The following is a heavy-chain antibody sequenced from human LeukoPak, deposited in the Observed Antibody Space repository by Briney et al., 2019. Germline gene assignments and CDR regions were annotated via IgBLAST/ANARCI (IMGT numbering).Heavy chain of an antibody. V-gene: IGHV3-74*01. Sequence: PGGSLRLSCAASGFTFSSYWMHWVRQAPGKGLEWVSSIDYDGGSGHYADSVKGRFTISRDNSNNTLFLHLNSLRGEDTAVYYCARDLSPWETRNPDAFDIWGQGTMVTVSS. J-gene: IGHJ3*02. CDR3: ARDLSPWETRNPDAFDI. CDR2: IDYDGGSG. D-gene: IGHD1-14*01. CDR1: GFTFSSYW.